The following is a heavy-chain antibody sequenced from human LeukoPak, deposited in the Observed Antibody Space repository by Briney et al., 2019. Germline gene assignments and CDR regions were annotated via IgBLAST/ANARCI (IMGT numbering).Heavy chain of an antibody. CDR3: VSGTCGGSCYILDY. J-gene: IGHJ4*02. D-gene: IGHD2-15*01. Sequence: PSGGSLRLSWAASGFTFSSYAMRWVRPAPGKGLEWVAVISYDGSNKDYADSVKGRFTISRDNSKNTLYLQMNSLRAEDTAVYYCVSGTCGGSCYILDYWGQGTLVTVSS. CDR2: ISYDGSNK. CDR1: GFTFSSYA. V-gene: IGHV3-30*01.